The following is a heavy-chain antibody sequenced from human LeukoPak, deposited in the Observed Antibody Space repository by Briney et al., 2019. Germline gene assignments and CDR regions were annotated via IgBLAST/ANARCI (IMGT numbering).Heavy chain of an antibody. J-gene: IGHJ6*02. CDR1: GYSSTSYS. Sequence: GALLNTCCKSGGYSSTSYSIGWVRQLPRKGLLWWGVINYDGSDTRYSPHFKGHSSIPTDKSISNAYLQWTSMKASDTAIYYCARLTATVTTVPPATDDYYYGMDVWGQGTTVTVSS. CDR2: INYDGSDT. D-gene: IGHD4-11*01. CDR3: ARLTATVTTVPPATDDYYYGMDV. V-gene: IGHV5-51*03.